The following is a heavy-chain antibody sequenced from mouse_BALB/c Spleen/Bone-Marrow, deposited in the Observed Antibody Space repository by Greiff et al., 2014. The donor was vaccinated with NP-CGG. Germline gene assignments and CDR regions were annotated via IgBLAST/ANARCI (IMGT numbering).Heavy chain of an antibody. CDR1: GYTFTDYA. Sequence: QVQLKESGPELVSPGVPVKISCKASGYTFTDYAIHWVKQSHSKRLEWIGIISTYSGNTNYNQKFKGKATMTVDKSSSTAYMELARLTSEDSAIYYCARDISGYVRAMDYWGQGTSVTVSS. CDR2: ISTYSGNT. V-gene: IGHV1-67*01. D-gene: IGHD3-2*01. J-gene: IGHJ4*01. CDR3: ARDISGYVRAMDY.